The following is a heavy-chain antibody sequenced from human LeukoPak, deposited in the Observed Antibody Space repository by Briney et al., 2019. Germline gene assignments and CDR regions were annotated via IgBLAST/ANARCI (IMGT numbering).Heavy chain of an antibody. V-gene: IGHV4-59*11. CDR1: GGSSNSHY. D-gene: IGHD3-10*01. Sequence: SETLSLTCSASGGSSNSHYWSWIRQPPGKRLEWIGYIFNTGNTNYNPSLGSRVTMSVDASRDQFFLRLSSVTAADTAIYYCATRPAGTSWYGVFDYWSQGTLVTASS. CDR2: IFNTGNT. CDR3: ATRPAGTSWYGVFDY. J-gene: IGHJ4*02.